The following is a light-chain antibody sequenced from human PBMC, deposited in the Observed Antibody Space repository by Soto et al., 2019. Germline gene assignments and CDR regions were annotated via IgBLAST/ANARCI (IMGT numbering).Light chain of an antibody. J-gene: IGKJ1*01. CDR1: QCLLYRSNNKNY. Sequence: DTVMSQSPASLAVSLGGRATINCKSSQCLLYRSNNKNYLAWYQHKAGQPPKLLIYWASTRDSGVPDRFSGSGSGTDFTLTINNVQAEDVAVYYCQQYYNPPWTFGQGTKVEI. CDR3: QQYYNPPWT. V-gene: IGKV4-1*01. CDR2: WAS.